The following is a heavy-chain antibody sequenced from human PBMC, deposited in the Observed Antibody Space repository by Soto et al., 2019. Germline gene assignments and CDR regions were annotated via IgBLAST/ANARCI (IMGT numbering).Heavy chain of an antibody. D-gene: IGHD5-12*01. CDR3: ARDDGRRRYDRFDY. Sequence: QVQLVQSGAEVKKPGASVKVSCKASGYTFTHYGISWVRQAPGQGLEWMGWITGYNGNTYYAQKLQGRVTMTTDTSTSTAYMELRSLSSDDTAVYYCARDDGRRRYDRFDYWGQGTLATVSS. V-gene: IGHV1-18*01. CDR2: ITGYNGNT. J-gene: IGHJ4*02. CDR1: GYTFTHYG.